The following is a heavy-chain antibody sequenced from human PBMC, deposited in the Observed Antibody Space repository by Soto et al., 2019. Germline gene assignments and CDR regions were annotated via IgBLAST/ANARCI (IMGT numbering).Heavy chain of an antibody. D-gene: IGHD7-27*01. Sequence: LSLTCAASGFTFSSYWMHWVRQAPGKGLLWVSRINSDGSSTSYADTVKGRVTISRDNAKNTLYLQMNSRRAEDTAVYYWAKEDWGYLVHLDYWGQGTLVTVSS. J-gene: IGHJ4*02. CDR3: AKEDWGYLVHLDY. CDR2: INSDGSST. CDR1: GFTFSSYW. V-gene: IGHV3-74*01.